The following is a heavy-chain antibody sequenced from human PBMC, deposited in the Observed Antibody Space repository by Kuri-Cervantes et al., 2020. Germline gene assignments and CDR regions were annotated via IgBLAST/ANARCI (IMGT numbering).Heavy chain of an antibody. J-gene: IGHJ6*02. CDR3: ARKSAEHPRDLYYDILTGPTGYYYGMDV. CDR1: GFTFSSYG. D-gene: IGHD3-9*01. V-gene: IGHV3-30*19. CDR2: IWYDGSEI. Sequence: GGSLRLSCAASGFTFSSYGMHWVRQAPGKGLEWVAVIWYDGSEIYYADSVKGRFTISRDNSKNTLYLQMNSLRAEDTAVYYCARKSAEHPRDLYYDILTGPTGYYYGMDVWGQGTTVTVSS.